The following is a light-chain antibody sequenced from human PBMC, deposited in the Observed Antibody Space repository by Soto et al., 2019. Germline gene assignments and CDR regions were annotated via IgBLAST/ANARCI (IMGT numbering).Light chain of an antibody. CDR2: GAS. J-gene: IGKJ1*01. CDR1: QSISSS. V-gene: IGKV1-5*01. CDR3: QQYNSYSWT. Sequence: DIQMTQSPSTLSASVGDRVTVTCRASQSISSSLAWYQQKPGKAPNLLIYGASSLESGVPSRFSGSGSGTEFTLTISSLQPDDFATYYCQQYNSYSWTFGQGTKVEIK.